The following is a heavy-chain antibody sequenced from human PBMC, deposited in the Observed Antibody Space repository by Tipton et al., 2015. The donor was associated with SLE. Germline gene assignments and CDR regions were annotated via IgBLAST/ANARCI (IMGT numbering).Heavy chain of an antibody. CDR2: FYYSGST. Sequence: TLSLTCTVSGGSISSGGYYWSWIRQHPGKGLGWMGYFYYSGSTSSSPSPKSRVTISVDTSKNQFSLKLSSVTAADTAVYYCAGPGYSYGYYFDYWGQGTLVTVSS. CDR1: GGSISSGGYY. V-gene: IGHV4-31*03. J-gene: IGHJ4*02. D-gene: IGHD5-18*01. CDR3: AGPGYSYGYYFDY.